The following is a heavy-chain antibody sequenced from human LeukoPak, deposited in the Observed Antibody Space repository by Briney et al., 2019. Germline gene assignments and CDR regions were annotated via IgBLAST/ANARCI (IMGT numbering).Heavy chain of an antibody. V-gene: IGHV3-9*01. D-gene: IGHD2-2*02. CDR2: ISWNSGSI. Sequence: PGGSLRLSCAASGFTFDDYAMHWVRQAPGKGLEWVSGISWNSGSIGYADSVKGRFTISRNNAKNSLYLQMNSLRAEDTAVYYCARDRYCSSTSCYRGYYYYYYMDVWGKGTTVTVSS. CDR1: GFTFDDYA. CDR3: ARDRYCSSTSCYRGYYYYYYMDV. J-gene: IGHJ6*03.